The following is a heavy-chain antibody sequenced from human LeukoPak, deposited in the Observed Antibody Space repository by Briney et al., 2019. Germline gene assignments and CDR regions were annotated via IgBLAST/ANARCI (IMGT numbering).Heavy chain of an antibody. V-gene: IGHV3-21*01. CDR2: IRGSSSYM. D-gene: IGHD3-22*01. J-gene: IGHJ1*01. CDR1: GFTFSSNS. CDR3: ASEDYYDSSAYYYRNFQH. Sequence: GGSLILSHAASGFTFSSNSVNWVRQPRGEGLESVSSIRGSSSYMKFADSVRGRFTISRDTAKNSLYLQMNSLKAADTAVYYCASEDYYDSSAYYYRNFQHWGQGTLVTVSS.